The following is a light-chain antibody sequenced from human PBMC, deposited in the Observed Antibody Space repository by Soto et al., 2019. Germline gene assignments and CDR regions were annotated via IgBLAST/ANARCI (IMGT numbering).Light chain of an antibody. Sequence: EIVLTQSPGTLSLSPGERATLSCRASEIITTRFIAWYQQKRGQAPRLVIWGASRRATGIPDRFSGSGSGTDFTLTVSRLEPEDFAVYSCQQYSVSPWTFGQGTRVEI. V-gene: IGKV3-20*01. CDR2: GAS. J-gene: IGKJ1*01. CDR3: QQYSVSPWT. CDR1: EIITTRF.